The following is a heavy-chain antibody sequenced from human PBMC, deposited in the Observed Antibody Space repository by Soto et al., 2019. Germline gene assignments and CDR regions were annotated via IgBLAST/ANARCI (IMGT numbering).Heavy chain of an antibody. D-gene: IGHD2-15*01. J-gene: IGHJ3*02. Sequence: GSLRLSCAASGFTFSDYYMTWIRQAPGKGLEWASYISSSGSGIYYPDSVKGRFTISRDNAKKSLYLQMSSLRAEDTAVYYCARAYSDAFDIWGQGTMVTVSS. CDR3: ARAYSDAFDI. V-gene: IGHV3-11*01. CDR2: ISSSGSGI. CDR1: GFTFSDYY.